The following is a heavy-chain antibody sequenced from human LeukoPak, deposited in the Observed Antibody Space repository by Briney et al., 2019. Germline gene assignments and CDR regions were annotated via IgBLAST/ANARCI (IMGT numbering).Heavy chain of an antibody. CDR2: ISWNSGSI. D-gene: IGHD3-9*01. CDR3: AKGRYFGLFDY. J-gene: IGHJ4*02. CDR1: GFTFDDNA. Sequence: GGSLRLSCAASGFTFDDNAMNWVRQAPGKGLEWVSSISWNSGSIGYADSVKGRFTISRDNAKNSLYLQLNSLRAEDTALYYCAKGRYFGLFDYWGQGTQITVSS. V-gene: IGHV3-9*01.